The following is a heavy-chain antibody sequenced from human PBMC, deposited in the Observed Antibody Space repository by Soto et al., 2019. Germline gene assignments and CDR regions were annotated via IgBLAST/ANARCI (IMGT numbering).Heavy chain of an antibody. J-gene: IGHJ4*02. Sequence: GGSLRLSCAASGFTFSSYGMHWVRQAPGKGLEWVAVIWYDGSNKYYADSVKGRFTISRDNSKNTLYLQMNSLRAEDTAVYYCARVLSNYYDSSGYPTRTFDYWDQGTLVTVSS. V-gene: IGHV3-33*01. CDR1: GFTFSSYG. D-gene: IGHD3-22*01. CDR2: IWYDGSNK. CDR3: ARVLSNYYDSSGYPTRTFDY.